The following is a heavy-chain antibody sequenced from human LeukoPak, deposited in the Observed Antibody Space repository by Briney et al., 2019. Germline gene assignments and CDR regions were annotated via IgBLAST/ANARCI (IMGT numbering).Heavy chain of an antibody. Sequence: ASVKVSCKASGYTFTSYAMNWVRQASGQGLEWMGWINTNTGNPTYAQGFTGRFVFSLDTSVSTAYLQISSLKAEDTAVYYCARGWSSSWYLGIDYWGQGTLVTVSS. CDR1: GYTFTSYA. CDR2: INTNTGNP. CDR3: ARGWSSSWYLGIDY. V-gene: IGHV7-4-1*02. D-gene: IGHD6-13*01. J-gene: IGHJ4*02.